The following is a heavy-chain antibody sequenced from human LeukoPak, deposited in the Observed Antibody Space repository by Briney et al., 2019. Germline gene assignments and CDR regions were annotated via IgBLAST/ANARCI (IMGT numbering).Heavy chain of an antibody. D-gene: IGHD3-16*01. V-gene: IGHV3-9*03. J-gene: IGHJ5*02. Sequence: PGMSLRLSCVGSGFTFDDYSMHWVRQVPGKGLEWVSGISWSTATIAYADSVKGRFTISRDNAKNSLYLQMNSLRPEDMALYYCAKGGSNGWYADHWGQGTLVSVSS. CDR3: AKGGSNGWYADH. CDR1: GFTFDDYS. CDR2: ISWSTATI.